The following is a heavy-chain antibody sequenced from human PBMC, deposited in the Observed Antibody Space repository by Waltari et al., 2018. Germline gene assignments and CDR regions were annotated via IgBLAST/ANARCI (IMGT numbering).Heavy chain of an antibody. CDR2: ISTATGNP. CDR1: GSTFTNFA. Sequence: QVQLVQSASELQEPGASVKIACKASGSTFTNFAIDWVRQAPGQGLEWMGWISTATGNPTYGRGFTGRYVLSLDTSINTAYLQITSLKAEDTAFYFCARDRVVGATDWAYWGQGTLVTVSS. D-gene: IGHD1-26*01. CDR3: ARDRVVGATDWAY. J-gene: IGHJ4*02. V-gene: IGHV7-4-1*02.